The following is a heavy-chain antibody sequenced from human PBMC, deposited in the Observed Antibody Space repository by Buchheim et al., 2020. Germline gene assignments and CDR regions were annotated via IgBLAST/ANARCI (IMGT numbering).Heavy chain of an antibody. CDR3: ARENGYNALDS. V-gene: IGHV2-70*15. D-gene: IGHD5-24*01. Sequence: QDSLRESGPAQVRTTETLTLTCTVSGLSLRNIGVSVSWIRQPPGKPLQWLARIDWDDGKYYNTSLETRLTVSKRTSKKQVVLTLTNVDPADTATYYCARENGYNALDSWGQGTL. J-gene: IGHJ4*02. CDR1: GLSLRNIGVS. CDR2: IDWDDGK.